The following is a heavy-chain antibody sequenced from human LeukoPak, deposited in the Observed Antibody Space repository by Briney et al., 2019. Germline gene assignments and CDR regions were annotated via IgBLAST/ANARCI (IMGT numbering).Heavy chain of an antibody. J-gene: IGHJ4*02. Sequence: GGSLRLSCAASGFTFSSYAMSWVRQAPGEGLEWVSAISGSGGSTYYADSVKGRFTISRDNSKNTLYLQMNSLRAEDTAVYYCAKEGIGYDSSGYYLYFDYWGQGTLVTVSS. V-gene: IGHV3-23*01. CDR2: ISGSGGST. D-gene: IGHD3-22*01. CDR1: GFTFSSYA. CDR3: AKEGIGYDSSGYYLYFDY.